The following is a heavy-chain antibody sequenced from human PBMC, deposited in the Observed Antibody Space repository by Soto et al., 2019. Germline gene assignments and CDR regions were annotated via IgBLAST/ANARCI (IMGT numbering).Heavy chain of an antibody. CDR2: INPSGGGT. Sequence: QVHLVQSGAEVKKPGASVTFPCKASGYTFSNYYMHWVRQAPGQGLEWVGIINPSGGGTTYAQNFQGRVTMTRDTSTSTVYMELNSLRSEDTAVYYCARGPKLTDFGDRGYYGMDLWGHGTTVTVSS. J-gene: IGHJ6*02. CDR1: GYTFSNYY. V-gene: IGHV1-46*01. CDR3: ARGPKLTDFGDRGYYGMDL. D-gene: IGHD4-17*01.